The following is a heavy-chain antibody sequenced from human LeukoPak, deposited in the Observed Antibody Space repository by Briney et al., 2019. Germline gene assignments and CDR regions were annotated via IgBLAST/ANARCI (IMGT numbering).Heavy chain of an antibody. D-gene: IGHD5-18*01. Sequence: SETLSLTCTVSGGSISSYYWSWIRQLPGKGLEWIGYIYYSGSTNYNPSLKSRVTISVDTSKNQFSLKLSSVTAADTAVYYCARGGYTANRFDYWGQGTLVTVSS. CDR2: IYYSGST. V-gene: IGHV4-59*01. J-gene: IGHJ4*02. CDR1: GGSISSYY. CDR3: ARGGYTANRFDY.